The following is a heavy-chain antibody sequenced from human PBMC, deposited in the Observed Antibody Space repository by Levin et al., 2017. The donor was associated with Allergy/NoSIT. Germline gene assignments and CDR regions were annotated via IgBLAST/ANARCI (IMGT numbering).Heavy chain of an antibody. CDR1: GGTFSSYA. CDR3: ASYIAAAGNWYFDL. Sequence: SVKVSCKASGGTFSSYAISWVRQAPGQGLEWMGGIIPIFGTANYAQKFQGRVTITADESTSTAYMELSSLRSEDTAVYYCASYIAAAGNWYFDLWGRGTLVTVSS. J-gene: IGHJ2*01. CDR2: IIPIFGTA. D-gene: IGHD6-13*01. V-gene: IGHV1-69*13.